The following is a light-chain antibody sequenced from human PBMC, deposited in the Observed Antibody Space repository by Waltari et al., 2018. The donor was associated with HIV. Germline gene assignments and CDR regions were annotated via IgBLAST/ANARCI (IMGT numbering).Light chain of an antibody. CDR3: QQYNDWPPGYT. J-gene: IGKJ2*01. V-gene: IGKV3-15*01. CDR2: GAS. CDR1: QRVGSD. Sequence: EKVMTQSPATLFVSPGERDTLVCRASQRVGSDLAWYQQRPGQAPRLLIYGASTRATGTPARFSGGGSGTEFTLTISSLQSEDFAVYYCQQYNDWPPGYTFGQGTKLEIK.